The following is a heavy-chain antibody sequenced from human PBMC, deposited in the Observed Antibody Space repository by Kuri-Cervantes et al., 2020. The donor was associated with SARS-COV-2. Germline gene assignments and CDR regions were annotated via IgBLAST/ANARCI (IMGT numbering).Heavy chain of an antibody. CDR2: IKRKVNGGTT. CDR1: GFTFGDYA. V-gene: IGHV3-49*04. CDR3: TTLIDY. Sequence: GESLKISCTGSGFTFGDYAMSWVRQTPGAGLQWVGFIKRKVNGGTTEYAASVKGRFTISRDDSKSIAYLQMNSLKTEDTAVYYCTTLIDYWGQGALVTVSS. J-gene: IGHJ4*02.